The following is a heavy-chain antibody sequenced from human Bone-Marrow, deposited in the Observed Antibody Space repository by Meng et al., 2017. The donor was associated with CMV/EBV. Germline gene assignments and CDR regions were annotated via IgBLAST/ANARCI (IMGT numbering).Heavy chain of an antibody. CDR1: GFTFSSYA. Sequence: GGSLRLSCAASGFTFSSYAMHWVRQAPGKGLEWVAVISYDGSNKYYADSVKGRFTISRDNSKKTLYLQMNSLRAEDTAVYYCARELSSSWYLSRFSRAFDIWGQGTMVTVSS. D-gene: IGHD6-13*01. CDR2: ISYDGSNK. V-gene: IGHV3-30*04. CDR3: ARELSSSWYLSRFSRAFDI. J-gene: IGHJ3*02.